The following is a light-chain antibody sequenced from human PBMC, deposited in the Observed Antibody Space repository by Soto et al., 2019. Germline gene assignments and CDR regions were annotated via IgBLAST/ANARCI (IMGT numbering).Light chain of an antibody. J-gene: IGLJ1*01. V-gene: IGLV2-8*01. Sequence: SVLTQPPSASGSPGQSVTISCTGTSSDVGGYNYVSWYQQHPGKAPKLMIYEVSKRPSGVPDRFSGSKSGNTASLTVSGLQAEDEADYYCSSYAGSNWWVFGTGTKVTVL. CDR1: SSDVGGYNY. CDR3: SSYAGSNWWV. CDR2: EVS.